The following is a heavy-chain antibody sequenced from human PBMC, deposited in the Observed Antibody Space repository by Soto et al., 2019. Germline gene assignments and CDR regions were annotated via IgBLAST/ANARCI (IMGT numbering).Heavy chain of an antibody. CDR2: IFPSGAT. CDR3: VRPRPSGENYGMDV. J-gene: IGHJ6*02. V-gene: IGHV4-30-4*01. Sequence: QVQLQESGPGLVKPSQTLSLMCTVSGAPISGGDYHWSWIRQPPGKGLEWIGYIFPSGATHYNSSLGSRITMSVETSKSHFSLKLTSVTAADTAVYYCVRPRPSGENYGMDVWGQGTTVTVSS. D-gene: IGHD1-26*01. CDR1: GAPISGGDYH.